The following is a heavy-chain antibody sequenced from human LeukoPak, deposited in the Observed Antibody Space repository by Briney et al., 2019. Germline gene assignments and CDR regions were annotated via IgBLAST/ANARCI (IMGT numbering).Heavy chain of an antibody. V-gene: IGHV1-18*01. Sequence: GASVKLSCKASGYGFTIYGIAWVRQAPGQGIEWMGWTNPYNGNTNYAQKLQGRVTMTTDTSTSTAYMDLRSLRSVDPAVYYCARERSGWFFSNWGQGTLVTVS. CDR1: GYGFTIYG. CDR2: TNPYNGNT. J-gene: IGHJ4*02. D-gene: IGHD6-19*01. CDR3: ARERSGWFFSN.